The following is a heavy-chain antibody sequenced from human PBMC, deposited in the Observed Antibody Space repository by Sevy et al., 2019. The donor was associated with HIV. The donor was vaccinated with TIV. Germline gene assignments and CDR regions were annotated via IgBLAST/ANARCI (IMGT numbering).Heavy chain of an antibody. J-gene: IGHJ4*02. D-gene: IGHD2-8*01. CDR1: ELTFTKYS. CDR3: AREGCTKPHDY. Sequence: GGSLRLSCPASELTFTKYSLSWVRQPPGKGREWVSTLSFGGGEINYADSVKGRFTISRDNSKSSVYLQMNNLRPEDTAVYYCAREGCTKPHDYWGQGTLVTVSS. CDR2: LSFGGGEI. V-gene: IGHV3-23*01.